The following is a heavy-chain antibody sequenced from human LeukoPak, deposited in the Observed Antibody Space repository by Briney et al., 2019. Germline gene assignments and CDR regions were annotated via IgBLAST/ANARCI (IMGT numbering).Heavy chain of an antibody. CDR3: ARSAYYESSGYYYKELDY. D-gene: IGHD3-22*01. CDR1: GYTFTSYG. V-gene: IGHV1-18*01. CDR2: ISAYNGNT. J-gene: IGHJ4*02. Sequence: ASVKVSCKASGYTFTSYGISWMRQAPGQGLEWMGWISAYNGNTNYAQKLQGRVTMTTDTSTSTAYMELRSLRSDDTAVYYCARSAYYESSGYYYKELDYWGQGTLVTVSS.